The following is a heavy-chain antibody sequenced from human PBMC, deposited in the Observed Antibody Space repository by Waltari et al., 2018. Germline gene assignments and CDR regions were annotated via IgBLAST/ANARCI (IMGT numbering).Heavy chain of an antibody. CDR3: AKSITMVRGAAGFDP. D-gene: IGHD3-10*01. CDR2: LNSSGRT. CDR1: GDSIRSTSFY. J-gene: IGHJ5*02. Sequence: QVQLQESGPGLVRPSETLSLPCTVSGDSIRSTSFYWGWVRQSPWKGLEWIGSLNSSGRTYYNPSLKGRVTISVDTSNNQVSLRLSSVTAADTALYFCAKSITMVRGAAGFDPWGQGTLVTVSS. V-gene: IGHV4-39*01.